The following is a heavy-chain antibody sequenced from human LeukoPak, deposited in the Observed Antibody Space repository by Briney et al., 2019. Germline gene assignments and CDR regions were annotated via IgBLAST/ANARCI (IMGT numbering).Heavy chain of an antibody. V-gene: IGHV4-39*07. D-gene: IGHD5-24*01. CDR3: ARESDGLYYFDF. CDR2: IYYSGST. J-gene: IGHJ4*02. Sequence: SETLSLTCAVSGGSISSNSYYWGWIRQPPGKGLEWIGSIYYSGSTYYNPSLKSRVTISVDTSKNQFSLKLSSVTAADTAVYYCARESDGLYYFDFWGQGTLVTVSS. CDR1: GGSISSNSYY.